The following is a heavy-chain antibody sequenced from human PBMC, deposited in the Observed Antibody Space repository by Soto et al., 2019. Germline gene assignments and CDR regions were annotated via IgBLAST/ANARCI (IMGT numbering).Heavy chain of an antibody. D-gene: IGHD5-18*01. CDR3: ACIFSGGYGYGFYYYGMDV. CDR2: IYYSGST. J-gene: IGHJ6*02. CDR1: GGSISSSSYY. V-gene: IGHV4-39*01. Sequence: LSLTCTVSGGSISSSSYYWGWIRQPPGKVLEWIGSIYYSGSTYYNPSLKSRVTISVDTSKNQFSLKLSSVTAADTAVYYCACIFSGGYGYGFYYYGMDVWGQGTTVTVSS.